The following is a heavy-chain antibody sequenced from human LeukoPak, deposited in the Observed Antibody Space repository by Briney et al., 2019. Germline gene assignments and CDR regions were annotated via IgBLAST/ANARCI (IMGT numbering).Heavy chain of an antibody. CDR3: AWDTYYYDSSGSDP. J-gene: IGHJ5*02. D-gene: IGHD3-22*01. V-gene: IGHV1-2*02. CDR1: GYTFTGYY. Sequence: ASVKVSCKASGYTFTGYYMHWVRQAPGQGLEWMGWINPNSGGTNYAQKFQGRVTMTRDTSISTAYMELSRLRSDDTAVYYCAWDTYYYDSSGSDPWGQGTLVTVSS. CDR2: INPNSGGT.